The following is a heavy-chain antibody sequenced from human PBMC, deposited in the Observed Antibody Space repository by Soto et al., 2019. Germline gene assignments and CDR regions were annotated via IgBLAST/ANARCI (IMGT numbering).Heavy chain of an antibody. CDR2: ITSESGTI. D-gene: IGHD6-13*01. J-gene: IGHJ4*02. CDR3: ARGGSSWSVDY. Sequence: EVQLVESGGGLVQPGGSLRLSCAASGFTFSNYIMKWVRQAPGKGLQLVSYITSESGTIYYADSVKGRFTISRDNAKNSLYLQMTSPTVEDTALYYCARGGSSWSVDYWGQGTLVTVSS. CDR1: GFTFSNYI. V-gene: IGHV3-48*01.